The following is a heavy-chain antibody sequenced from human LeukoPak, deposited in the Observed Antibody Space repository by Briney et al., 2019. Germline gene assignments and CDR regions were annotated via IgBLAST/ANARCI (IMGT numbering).Heavy chain of an antibody. V-gene: IGHV4-39*01. Sequence: SETLSLTCTVSGGSISSRSYYWGWIRQPPGKGLEWIGTIDYSGSTYYNPSLNSRVTISVDTSKNQFSLKLSSVTAADTAVYYCARRRLTGYYTRGFDYWGQGTLVTVSS. CDR2: IDYSGST. CDR1: GGSISSRSYY. CDR3: ARRRLTGYYTRGFDY. D-gene: IGHD3-9*01. J-gene: IGHJ4*02.